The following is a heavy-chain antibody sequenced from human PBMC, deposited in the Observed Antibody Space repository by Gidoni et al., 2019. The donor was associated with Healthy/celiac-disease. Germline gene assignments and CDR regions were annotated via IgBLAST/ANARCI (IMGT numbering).Heavy chain of an antibody. D-gene: IGHD5-12*01. CDR1: GFTFSSYA. CDR3: AKDGGWLGTYYFDY. CDR2: ISGSGGST. Sequence: EVQLLEPGGGLVQPGGSLKLSCAASGFTFSSYARSWVHRAPGKGLEWVSAISGSGGSTYDADSVKGRFTISRDNSKNTLYLQMNSLRAEDTAVYYCAKDGGWLGTYYFDYWGQGTLVTVSS. J-gene: IGHJ4*02. V-gene: IGHV3-23*01.